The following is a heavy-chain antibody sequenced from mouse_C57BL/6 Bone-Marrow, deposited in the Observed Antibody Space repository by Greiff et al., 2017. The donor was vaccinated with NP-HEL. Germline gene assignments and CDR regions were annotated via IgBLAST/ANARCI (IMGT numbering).Heavy chain of an antibody. CDR3: TREEYSSKEMDY. D-gene: IGHD2-5*01. CDR1: GYTFTDYE. CDR2: IDPETGGT. Sequence: VQLQQSGAELVRPGASVTLSCKASGYTFTDYEMHWVKQTPVHGLEWIGAIDPETGGTAYNQKFKGKAILTAAKSSSTAYMQLRSLTSDDSAVYYCTREEYSSKEMDYWGQGTSVTVSS. V-gene: IGHV1-15*01. J-gene: IGHJ4*01.